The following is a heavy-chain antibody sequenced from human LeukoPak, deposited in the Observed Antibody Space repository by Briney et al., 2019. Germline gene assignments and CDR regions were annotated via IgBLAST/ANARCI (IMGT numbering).Heavy chain of an antibody. Sequence: GGPLSLSCAAPGFTFSGPVRPWSPQPPGKGLEGVGRIRSKANSYATAYAASVKGRFTISRDDSKNTAYLQMNSLKTEDTAVYYCTSSGYSYYYWGQGTLVTVSS. CDR2: IRSKANSYAT. D-gene: IGHD5-18*01. V-gene: IGHV3-73*01. CDR3: TSSGYSYYY. J-gene: IGHJ4*02. CDR1: GFTFSGPV.